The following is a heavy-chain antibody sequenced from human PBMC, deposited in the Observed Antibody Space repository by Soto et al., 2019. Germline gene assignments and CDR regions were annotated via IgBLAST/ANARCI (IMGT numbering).Heavy chain of an antibody. D-gene: IGHD2-2*01. J-gene: IGHJ4*02. V-gene: IGHV1-69*13. CDR3: ARDYCSGTTCYEFDY. CDR2: IIPIFGTV. Sequence: SVKVSCKASGGTFSNYPISWVRQAPGQGLEWMGGIIPIFGTVNYAQKFQGRVTITADESTSTAYMELSSLRSEDTAVYYCARDYCSGTTCYEFDYWGQGTQVTAPQ. CDR1: GGTFSNYP.